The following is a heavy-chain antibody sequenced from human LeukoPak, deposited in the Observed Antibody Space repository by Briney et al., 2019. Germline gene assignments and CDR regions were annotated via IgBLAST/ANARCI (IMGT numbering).Heavy chain of an antibody. CDR1: GFAFSSSN. CDR3: ARADYGDYGVDY. D-gene: IGHD4-17*01. CDR2: ITSDAYI. J-gene: IGHJ4*02. V-gene: IGHV3-21*01. Sequence: GGSLRLSCAASGFAFSSSNLNWFRQAPGKGLEWVSSITSDAYIYYADSLKGRFSISRDNAKNSVYLQMISPRAEDTAIYYCARADYGDYGVDYWGQGTLVTVSS.